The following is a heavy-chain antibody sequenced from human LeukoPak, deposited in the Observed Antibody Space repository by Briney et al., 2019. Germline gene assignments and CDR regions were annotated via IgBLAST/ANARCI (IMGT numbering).Heavy chain of an antibody. V-gene: IGHV1-2*04. CDR1: GYTFTGYY. Sequence: GASVKVSCKASGYTFTGYYMHWVRQAPGQGLEWMGWINPNSGGTNYAQKFQGWVTMTRDTSISTAYMELSRLRSDDTAVYYCARAAPYSSGWYELYWFDPWGQGTLVTVSS. CDR2: INPNSGGT. CDR3: ARAAPYSSGWYELYWFDP. D-gene: IGHD6-19*01. J-gene: IGHJ5*02.